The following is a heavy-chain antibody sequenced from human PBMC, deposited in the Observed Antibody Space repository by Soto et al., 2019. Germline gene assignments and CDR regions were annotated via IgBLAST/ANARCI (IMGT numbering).Heavy chain of an antibody. CDR1: GGSISSSSYY. J-gene: IGHJ5*02. CDR2: IYYSGST. Sequence: PSETLSLTCTVSGGSISSSSYYWGWIRQPPGKGLEWIGSIYYSGSTYYNPSLKSRVTISVDTSKNQFSLKLSSVTAADTAVYYCASRPPLPYSSSWYRAGWFGPWGQGTLVTVSS. CDR3: ASRPPLPYSSSWYRAGWFGP. V-gene: IGHV4-39*01. D-gene: IGHD6-13*01.